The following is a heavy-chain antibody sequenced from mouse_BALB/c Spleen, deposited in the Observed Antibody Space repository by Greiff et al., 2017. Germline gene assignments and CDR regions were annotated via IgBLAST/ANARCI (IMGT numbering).Heavy chain of an antibody. V-gene: IGHV1-87*01. CDR3: ARYDGSYFDY. D-gene: IGHD2-2*01. CDR1: GYTFTSYW. CDR2: IYPGDGDT. J-gene: IGHJ2*01. Sequence: QVQLKESGAELARPGASVKLSCKASGYTFTSYWMQWVKQRPGQGLEWIGAIYPGDGDTRYTQKFKGKATLTADKSSSTAYMQLSSLASEDSAVYYCARYDGSYFDYWGQGTTLTVSS.